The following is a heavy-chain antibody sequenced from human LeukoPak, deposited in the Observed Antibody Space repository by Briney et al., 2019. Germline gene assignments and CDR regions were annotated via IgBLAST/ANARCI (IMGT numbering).Heavy chain of an antibody. CDR3: ARDGIVGSPLFKFDY. Sequence: EGSLRLSCVASGFTFNNYAIHWVRQAPGKGLEWVAIISFDGGNKYYADSVKGRFTISRDNSKNTLYLQMNSLRAEDTAVYYCARDGIVGSPLFKFDYWGQGTLVTVSS. CDR2: ISFDGGNK. J-gene: IGHJ4*02. V-gene: IGHV3-30-3*01. D-gene: IGHD1-26*01. CDR1: GFTFNNYA.